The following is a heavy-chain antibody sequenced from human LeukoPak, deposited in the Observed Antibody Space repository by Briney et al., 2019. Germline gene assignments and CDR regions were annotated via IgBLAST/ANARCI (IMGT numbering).Heavy chain of an antibody. Sequence: ASVKVSCKASGYTFTSYGIHWVRQAPGQGLEWMGWISGFNGNTRYAQKVQDRVTVTTDTSTTTAYMELSSLRSEDTAVYYCAIRVSRYGDSVYFDYWGQGTLVTVSS. J-gene: IGHJ4*02. CDR1: GYTFTSYG. CDR3: AIRVSRYGDSVYFDY. V-gene: IGHV1-18*01. D-gene: IGHD4-17*01. CDR2: ISGFNGNT.